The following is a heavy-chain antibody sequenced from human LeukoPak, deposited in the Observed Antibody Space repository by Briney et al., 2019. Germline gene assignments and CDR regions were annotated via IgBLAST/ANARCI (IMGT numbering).Heavy chain of an antibody. CDR2: ISGGATST. Sequence: GGSLRLSCAASGFTFSSYAMSWVRQAPGGGREWVSGISGGATSTDYADSVRGRFSISRDNFKNTVSLQMSSLRAEDTATYYCAKGTDYYGSGGHFDFWGQGALVTVSS. J-gene: IGHJ4*02. D-gene: IGHD3-10*01. CDR3: AKGTDYYGSGGHFDF. V-gene: IGHV3-23*01. CDR1: GFTFSSYA.